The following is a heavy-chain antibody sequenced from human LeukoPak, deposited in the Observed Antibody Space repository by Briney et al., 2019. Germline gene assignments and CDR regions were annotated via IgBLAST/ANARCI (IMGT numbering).Heavy chain of an antibody. Sequence: GGSLRLSCAASGFTFSSYAMHWVRQAPGKGLEWVAVISYDGSNKYYADSVKGRFTISRDNSKNTLYLQMNSLRAEDTAVYYCAREQWLVGGHFDYWGQGTLVTVSS. V-gene: IGHV3-30-3*01. CDR3: AREQWLVGGHFDY. CDR1: GFTFSSYA. J-gene: IGHJ4*02. D-gene: IGHD6-19*01. CDR2: ISYDGSNK.